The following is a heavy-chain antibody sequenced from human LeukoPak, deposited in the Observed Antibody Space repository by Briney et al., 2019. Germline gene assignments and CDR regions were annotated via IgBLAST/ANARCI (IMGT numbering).Heavy chain of an antibody. D-gene: IGHD4-17*01. Sequence: SVKVSCKASGGTFSSYAISWVRQAPGQGLEWMGGIIPIFGTANYAQKFQGRVTITADEYTSTAYMELSSLRSEDTAVYYCARAATGGDYGYNWFDPWGQGTLVTVSS. CDR1: GGTFSSYA. CDR3: ARAATGGDYGYNWFDP. CDR2: IIPIFGTA. J-gene: IGHJ5*02. V-gene: IGHV1-69*13.